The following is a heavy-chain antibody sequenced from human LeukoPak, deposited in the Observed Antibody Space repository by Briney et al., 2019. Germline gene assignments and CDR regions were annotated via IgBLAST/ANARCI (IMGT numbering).Heavy chain of an antibody. J-gene: IGHJ4*02. V-gene: IGHV4-4*07. CDR1: GGSISGYY. CDR3: ARGRGITMIREDYFDY. CDR2: IYTSGST. D-gene: IGHD3-22*01. Sequence: SETLSLTCTVSGGSISGYYWSWIRQPAGKGLEWIGRIYTSGSTNYNPSLKSRVTMSVDTSKNQFSLKLSSVTAADTAVYYCARGRGITMIREDYFDYWGQGTLVTVSS.